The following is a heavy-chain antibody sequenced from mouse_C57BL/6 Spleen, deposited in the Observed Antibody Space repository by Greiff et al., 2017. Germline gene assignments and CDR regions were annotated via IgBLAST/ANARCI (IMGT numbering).Heavy chain of an antibody. Sequence: VQLQQSGPVLVKPGASVKMSCKASGYTFTDYYMNWVKQSHGKSLEWIGVINPYNGGTSYNQKFKGKATLTVDKSSSTAYMELNSLTSEDSAVYYCARREYRRYFDVWGTGTTVTVSS. CDR3: ARREYRRYFDV. CDR2: INPYNGGT. J-gene: IGHJ1*03. D-gene: IGHD5-1*01. V-gene: IGHV1-19*01. CDR1: GYTFTDYY.